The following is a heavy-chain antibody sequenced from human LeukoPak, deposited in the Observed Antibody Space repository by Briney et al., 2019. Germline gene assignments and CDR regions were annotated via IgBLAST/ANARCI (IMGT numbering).Heavy chain of an antibody. CDR3: ARHKRYSNFDY. CDR2: IYYTGTT. J-gene: IGHJ4*02. Sequence: SETLSLTCAVYGGSFSGYYWSWIRQPPGKGLEWVATIYYTGTTYYNPSLKSRVTISVDTSKNQFSLKLSSVTAADTAVYYCARHKRYSNFDYWGQGTLVTVSS. V-gene: IGHV4-34*01. CDR1: GGSFSGYY. D-gene: IGHD4-11*01.